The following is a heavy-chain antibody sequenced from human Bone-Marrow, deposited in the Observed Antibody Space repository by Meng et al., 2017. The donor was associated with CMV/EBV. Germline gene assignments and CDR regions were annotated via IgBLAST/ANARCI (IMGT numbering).Heavy chain of an antibody. CDR2: IIPIFGHA. Sequence: SGGPFSSYAISWVQPAPGHGLEGMGRIIPIFGHANYAHTFQCRVTITTDASTSTASMELSSLRSEDTALYYCARTNHCSSTSCYLGYWGQGTLVTVSS. D-gene: IGHD2-2*01. J-gene: IGHJ4*02. CDR3: ARTNHCSSTSCYLGY. CDR1: GGPFSSYA. V-gene: IGHV1-69*05.